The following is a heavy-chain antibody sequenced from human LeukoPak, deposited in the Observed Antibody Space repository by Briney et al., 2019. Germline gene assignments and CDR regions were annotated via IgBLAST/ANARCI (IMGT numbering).Heavy chain of an antibody. CDR2: ISSSSTDM. V-gene: IGHV3-21*01. D-gene: IGHD6-19*01. J-gene: IGHJ4*02. CDR3: ARDRGSGWHTFDY. CDR1: RFTFSRCY. Sequence: PGGPVSLFCAASRFTFSRCYMRWARQAPGKGGEGVLYISSSSTDMFFADSVRGRFTISRDNAKNSLYLQMNSLRAEDTAVYYCARDRGSGWHTFDYWGQGTLVSVSS.